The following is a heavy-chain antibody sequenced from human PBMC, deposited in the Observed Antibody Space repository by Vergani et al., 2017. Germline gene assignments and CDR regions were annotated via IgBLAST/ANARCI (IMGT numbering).Heavy chain of an antibody. V-gene: IGHV4-39*01. J-gene: IGHJ2*01. CDR2: IYNSGNG. CDR1: GDSIISRSYY. Sequence: QMQLQESGPGLVKASETLSLTCTVSGDSIISRSYYWGWIRQPPGKGLEWNGSIYNSGNGDSSSSLKSRVTISADTSKNQFYLRLTSVTAADTAVYYCASGKYYSDSTSHFRGRYFDVLVRGTL. D-gene: IGHD3-16*01. CDR3: ASGKYYSDSTSHFRGRYFDV.